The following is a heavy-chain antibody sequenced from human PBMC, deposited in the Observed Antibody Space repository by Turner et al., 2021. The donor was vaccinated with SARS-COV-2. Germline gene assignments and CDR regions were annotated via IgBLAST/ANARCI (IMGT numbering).Heavy chain of an antibody. Sequence: QVQLVESGGGVVQPGRSLRLSCAASGFTFSSYDMHWVRQAPGKVLEWVALISYDGSNKYYADSVKGRFTISRDNSKNTLYLQMNSLRAEDTAVYYCARDVGAALDYWGQGTLVTVSS. CDR1: GFTFSSYD. CDR2: ISYDGSNK. J-gene: IGHJ4*02. D-gene: IGHD1-26*01. V-gene: IGHV3-30-3*01. CDR3: ARDVGAALDY.